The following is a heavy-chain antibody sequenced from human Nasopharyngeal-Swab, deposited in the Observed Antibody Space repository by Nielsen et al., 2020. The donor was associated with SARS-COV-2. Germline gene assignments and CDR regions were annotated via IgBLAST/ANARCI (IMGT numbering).Heavy chain of an antibody. CDR1: GFTFSTYG. D-gene: IGHD3-22*01. CDR3: ARDRYYYDRSGFPLDY. Sequence: GESLKFSCAASGFTFSTYGMHWVRQAPGKGLEWVAVISHDGSNKYYADSVKGRFTISRDNSKNTLYLQMNSLRAEDTAVYYCARDRYYYDRSGFPLDYWGQGTLVTVSS. V-gene: IGHV3-30*03. J-gene: IGHJ4*02. CDR2: ISHDGSNK.